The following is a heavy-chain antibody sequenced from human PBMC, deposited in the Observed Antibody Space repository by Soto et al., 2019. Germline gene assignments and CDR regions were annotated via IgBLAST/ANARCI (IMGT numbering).Heavy chain of an antibody. D-gene: IGHD3-3*01. CDR2: TRSKAYGGTT. V-gene: IGHV3-49*03. CDR1: GFTFGDYA. Sequence: EVQLVESGGGLEQPGRSLRLSCTTSGFTFGDYAMSWFRQAPGKGLEWVGFTRSKAYGGTTEYAASVKGRFIISRDDSEGIAYLQMNSLITEDTAVYYCTRDASLLRFSPTEYFQHWGQGTLVTVSS. J-gene: IGHJ1*01. CDR3: TRDASLLRFSPTEYFQH.